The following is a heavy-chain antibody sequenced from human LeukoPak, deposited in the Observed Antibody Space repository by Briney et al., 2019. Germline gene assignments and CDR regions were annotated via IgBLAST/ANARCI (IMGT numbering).Heavy chain of an antibody. J-gene: IGHJ3*02. D-gene: IGHD2-2*01. V-gene: IGHV4-30-4*08. CDR1: GGSISSGDYY. CDR2: IYYSGST. CDR3: ARVCSSTSCYRDAFDI. Sequence: SQTLSLTCTVSGGSISSGDYYWSWIRQPPGKGLEWIGYIYYSGSTYYNPSLKSRVTISADTSKNQFSLKLSSVTAADTAVYYCARVCSSTSCYRDAFDIWGQGTMVTVSS.